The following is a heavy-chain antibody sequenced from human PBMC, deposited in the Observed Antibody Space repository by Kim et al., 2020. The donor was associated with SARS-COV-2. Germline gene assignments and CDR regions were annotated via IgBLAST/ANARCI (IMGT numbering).Heavy chain of an antibody. J-gene: IGHJ1*01. V-gene: IGHV5-51*01. CDR2: T. Sequence: TRYNPCFQGQVSISADKSISTAYLQWSSLKASDSAMYYCARRGDVEYFQRWGQGTLVTVSS. D-gene: IGHD4-17*01. CDR3: ARRGDVEYFQR.